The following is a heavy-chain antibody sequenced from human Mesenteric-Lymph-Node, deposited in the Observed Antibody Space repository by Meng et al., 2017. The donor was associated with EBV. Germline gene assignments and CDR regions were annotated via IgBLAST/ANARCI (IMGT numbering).Heavy chain of an antibody. D-gene: IGHD1-26*01. V-gene: IGHV1-18*01. CDR1: GYTFTNYD. J-gene: IGHJ4*02. CDR3: ARRRRIVGATDFDY. CDR2: ISAYNGNR. Sequence: VPVVHDGPEGKKPGASVKVSCKSSGYTFTNYDISWVRQAPGQGLEWMGWISAYNGNRNNAQKFQGRVTMTTDTSTSTAYMELRSLRSDDTAVYYCARRRRIVGATDFDYWGQGTLVTVSS.